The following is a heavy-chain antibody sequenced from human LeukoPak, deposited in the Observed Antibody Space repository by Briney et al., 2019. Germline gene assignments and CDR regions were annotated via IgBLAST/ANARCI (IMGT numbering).Heavy chain of an antibody. CDR2: TYYRSKWYN. J-gene: IGHJ2*01. Sequence: SQTLSLTCAISGDSVSSNSAAWNWIRQSPSRGLEWLGRTYYRSKWYNDYAVSVESRITINPDTSKNQFSLQLNSVTPEDTAVYYCARAVSMTTVTTGLRYFDLWGRGTLVTVSS. V-gene: IGHV6-1*01. D-gene: IGHD4-17*01. CDR3: ARAVSMTTVTTGLRYFDL. CDR1: GDSVSSNSAA.